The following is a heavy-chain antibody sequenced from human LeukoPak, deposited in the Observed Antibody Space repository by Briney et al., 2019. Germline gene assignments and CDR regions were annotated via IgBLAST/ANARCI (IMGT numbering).Heavy chain of an antibody. J-gene: IGHJ4*02. CDR2: IRSKANSYAT. Sequence: GGSLRLSCAASGFTFSSYSMNWVRQASGKGLEWVGRIRSKANSYATAYAASVKGRFTISRDDSKNTAYLQMNSLKTEDTAVYYCTPSLYDILTGSDYWGQGTLVTVSS. CDR3: TPSLYDILTGSDY. V-gene: IGHV3-73*01. D-gene: IGHD3-9*01. CDR1: GFTFSSYS.